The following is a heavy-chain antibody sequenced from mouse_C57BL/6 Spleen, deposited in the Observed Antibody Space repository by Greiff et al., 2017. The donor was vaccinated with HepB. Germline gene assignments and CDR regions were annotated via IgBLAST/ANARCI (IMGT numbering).Heavy chain of an antibody. V-gene: IGHV5-9-1*02. J-gene: IGHJ4*01. CDR1: GFTFSSYA. CDR2: ISSGGDYI. CDR3: TRAYDYALSYYAMDY. D-gene: IGHD2-4*01. Sequence: EVMLVESGEGLVKPGGSLKLSCAASGFTFSSYAMSWVRQTPEKRLEWVAYISSGGDYIYYADTVKGRFTISRDNARNTLYLQMSSLKSEDTAMYYCTRAYDYALSYYAMDYWGQGTSVTVSS.